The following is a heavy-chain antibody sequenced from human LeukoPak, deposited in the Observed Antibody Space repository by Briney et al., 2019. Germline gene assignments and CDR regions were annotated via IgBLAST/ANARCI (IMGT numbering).Heavy chain of an antibody. V-gene: IGHV3-9*01. CDR2: ISWNSGSI. CDR1: GFTFDDYA. CDR3: ARGSYYDSSGPDY. D-gene: IGHD3-22*01. J-gene: IGHJ4*02. Sequence: GGSLRLSCAASGFTFDDYAMHWVRQAPGKGLEWVSGISWNSGSIGYADSVKGRFTISRDNSKNTLYLQMNSLRAEDTAVYCCARGSYYDSSGPDYWGQGTLVTVSS.